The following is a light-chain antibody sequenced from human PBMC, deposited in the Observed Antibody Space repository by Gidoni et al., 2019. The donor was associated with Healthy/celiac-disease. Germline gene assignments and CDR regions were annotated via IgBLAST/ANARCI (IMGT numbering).Light chain of an antibody. J-gene: IGKJ1*01. CDR2: AAS. CDR1: PGISSY. Sequence: DIQLTQSPPFLSASVGDRVTIPCRASPGISSYLAWYQQKPGNAPKLLIYAASSWQSGVPSRFSGSGSGTEFTLTISSLQPEDFATYYCQQLNSYPRTFGQGTKVEIK. V-gene: IGKV1-9*01. CDR3: QQLNSYPRT.